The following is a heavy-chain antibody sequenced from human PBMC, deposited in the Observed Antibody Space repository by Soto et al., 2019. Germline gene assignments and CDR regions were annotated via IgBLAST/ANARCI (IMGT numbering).Heavy chain of an antibody. V-gene: IGHV1-8*01. D-gene: IGHD3-10*01. Sequence: QAQLVQSGAEVKKPGASVKLSCKAAGYSFISYDMNWVRQATGQWLEWMGWMNPISTNTGYAQKFQGRVSMTRDNSISTAYMELSNLSSEDTAVYYCVRSPGGPSNYYYNMDVWGEGTTVTVSS. CDR2: MNPISTNT. CDR1: GYSFISYD. J-gene: IGHJ6*03. CDR3: VRSPGGPSNYYYNMDV.